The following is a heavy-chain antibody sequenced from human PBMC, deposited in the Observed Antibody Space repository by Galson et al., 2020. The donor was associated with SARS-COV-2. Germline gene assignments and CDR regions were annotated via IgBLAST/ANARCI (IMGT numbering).Heavy chain of an antibody. CDR1: GGSISSYY. D-gene: IGHD3-16*02. V-gene: IGHV4-59*08. J-gene: IGHJ4*02. CDR3: ARHTLMITFGGVIGDYFDY. Sequence: ASATLSLTCTVSGGSISSYYWSWIRQPPGKGLEWIGYIYYSGSTNYNPSLKSRVTISVDTSKNQFSLKLSSVTAADTAVYYCARHTLMITFGGVIGDYFDYWGQGTLVTVSS. CDR2: IYYSGST.